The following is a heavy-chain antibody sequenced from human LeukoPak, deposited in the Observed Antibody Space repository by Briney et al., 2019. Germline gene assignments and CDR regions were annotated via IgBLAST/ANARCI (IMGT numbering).Heavy chain of an antibody. V-gene: IGHV4-59*08. CDR1: GGSISSYY. CDR2: IYYSGST. J-gene: IGHJ4*02. D-gene: IGHD3-10*01. Sequence: SETLSLTCTVSGGSISSYYWSWIRQPPGKGLEWIGYIYYSGSTNYNPSLKSRVTISVDTSKNRFSLKLSSVTAADTAVYYCARHYYGSGSKNHFDYWGQGTLVTVSS. CDR3: ARHYYGSGSKNHFDY.